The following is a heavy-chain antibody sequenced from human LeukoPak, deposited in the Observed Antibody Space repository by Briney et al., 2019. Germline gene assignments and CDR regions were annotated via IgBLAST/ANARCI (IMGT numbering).Heavy chain of an antibody. CDR2: IYWDDDK. V-gene: IGHV2-5*02. Sequence: SGPTLVKPTQTLTLTCTFSGFSLTTSGVGVAWIRQPPGKALEWLALIYWDDDKRYSPSLRSRLTITRDTSKNQVDLSMANMDPVDTATYYCVHVIIPREIPLLFATNSGPPLFDFWGQGTLVTVSS. CDR1: GFSLTTSGVG. D-gene: IGHD3-10*01. J-gene: IGHJ4*02. CDR3: VHVIIPREIPLLFATNSGPPLFDF.